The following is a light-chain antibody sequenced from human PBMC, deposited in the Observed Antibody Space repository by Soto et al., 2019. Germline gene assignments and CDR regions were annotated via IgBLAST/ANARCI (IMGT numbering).Light chain of an antibody. CDR3: QQSYSTLVT. CDR1: QSISSY. CDR2: AAS. V-gene: IGKV1-39*01. J-gene: IGKJ1*01. Sequence: DIQMTQSPSSLSASVGDRVTITCRASQSISSYLNWYQQKPGKAPKLLIYAASSLQGGVPSRFSGSGSGTDFTLTISSLQPEDVATYYCQQSYSTLVTFGQGTKVDIK.